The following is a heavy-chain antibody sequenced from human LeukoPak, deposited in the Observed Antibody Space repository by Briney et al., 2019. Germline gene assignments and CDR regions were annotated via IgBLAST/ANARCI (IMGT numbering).Heavy chain of an antibody. CDR3: ARWADIVVVPAANGPYYYGMDV. CDR1: GGSISSYY. Sequence: SETLSLTCTVSGGSISSYYWSWIRQPPGKGLEWIGEINHSGSTNYNPFLKSRVTISVDTSKNQFSLKLSSVSAADTAVYYCARWADIVVVPAANGPYYYGMDVWGQGTTVTVSS. J-gene: IGHJ6*02. CDR2: INHSGST. D-gene: IGHD2-2*01. V-gene: IGHV4-34*01.